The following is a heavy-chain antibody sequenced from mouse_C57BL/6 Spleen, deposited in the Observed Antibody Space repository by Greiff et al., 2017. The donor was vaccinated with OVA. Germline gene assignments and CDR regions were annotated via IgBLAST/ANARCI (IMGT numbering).Heavy chain of an antibody. V-gene: IGHV14-4*01. CDR3: TTSGTYAMDY. CDR1: GFNIKDDY. Sequence: VQLQQSGAELVRPGASVKLSCTASGFNIKDDYMHWVKQRPEQGLEWIGWIDPENGDTEYASKFQGKATITADTSSNTAYLQLSSLTSEDTAVYYCTTSGTYAMDYWGQGTSVTFSS. CDR2: IDPENGDT. J-gene: IGHJ4*01. D-gene: IGHD4-1*01.